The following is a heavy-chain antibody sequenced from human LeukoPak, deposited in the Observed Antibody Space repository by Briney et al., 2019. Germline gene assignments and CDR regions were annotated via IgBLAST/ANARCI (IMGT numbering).Heavy chain of an antibody. J-gene: IGHJ5*02. V-gene: IGHV4-38-2*02. Sequence: SETLSLMCSVSGYSISSGFYWGWIRQPPGKGLEWIGSINQSGSTYYNPSLKSRLTISVDTSNNQFSPKLSSVTASDTAVYYCARHSAYNWNYDPWGQGTLVTVSS. D-gene: IGHD1-20*01. CDR1: GYSISSGFY. CDR2: INQSGST. CDR3: ARHSAYNWNYDP.